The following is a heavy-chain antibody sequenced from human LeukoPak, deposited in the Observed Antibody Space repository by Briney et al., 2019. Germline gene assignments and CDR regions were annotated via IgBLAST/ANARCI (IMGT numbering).Heavy chain of an antibody. CDR2: TRNFVDGFAT. CDR3: AVMLRGLPI. J-gene: IGHJ6*02. D-gene: IGHD3-10*01. Sequence: GSLRLSCATSGFTFSDHFLDWVRQAPGKGLEWVGRTRNFVDGFATEYAASLKGRFTISRDDSKNSRYLQMSSLKTDDTAVYYCAVMLRGLPIWGQGTTVTVSS. V-gene: IGHV3-72*01. CDR1: GFTFSDHF.